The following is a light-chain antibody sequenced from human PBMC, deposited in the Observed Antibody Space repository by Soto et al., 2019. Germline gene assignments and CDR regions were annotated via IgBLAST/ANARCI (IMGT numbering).Light chain of an antibody. CDR1: QSVSSSY. CDR2: GAS. CDR3: QQYGSSPPWT. V-gene: IGKV3-20*01. Sequence: IVSTQSAVTLSLSPAERATLSCRAIQSVSSSYLAWFQQKPGQAPMLLIYGASSRATGIPDRFGGSGSGTDFTLTISRLEPEDFAVYYCQQYGSSPPWTFGQGTKVDIK. J-gene: IGKJ1*01.